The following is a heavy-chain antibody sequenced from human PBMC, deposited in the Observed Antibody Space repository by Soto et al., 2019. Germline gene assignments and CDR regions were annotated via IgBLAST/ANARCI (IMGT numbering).Heavy chain of an antibody. CDR3: ARDPYYYDSSGYTHDAFDI. D-gene: IGHD3-22*01. J-gene: IGHJ3*02. CDR2: IIPIFGTA. CDR1: GGTFSSYA. V-gene: IGHV1-69*06. Sequence: SVKVSCKASGGTFSSYAISWVRQAPGQGLEWMGGIIPIFGTANYAQKFQGRVTITADKSTSTAYMELSSLRSEDTAVYYCARDPYYYDSSGYTHDAFDIWGQGTMVTVSS.